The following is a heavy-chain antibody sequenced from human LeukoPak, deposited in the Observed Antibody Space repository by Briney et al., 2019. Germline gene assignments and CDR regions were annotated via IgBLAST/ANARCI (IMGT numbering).Heavy chain of an antibody. V-gene: IGHV4-34*01. CDR3: ASGDTGPAYYFDY. Sequence: PSETLSLTCAVYGGSFSGYYWSWIRQPPGRWLEWIGEINHSGSTNYNPSLKSRVTISVDTSKTQFSLKLSSVTAADTAVYYCASGDTGPAYYFDYWGQGTLVTVSS. CDR1: GGSFSGYY. D-gene: IGHD3-9*01. CDR2: INHSGST. J-gene: IGHJ4*02.